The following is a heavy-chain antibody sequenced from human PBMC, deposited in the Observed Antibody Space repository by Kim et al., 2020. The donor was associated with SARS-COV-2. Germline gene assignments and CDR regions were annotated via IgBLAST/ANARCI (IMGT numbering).Heavy chain of an antibody. D-gene: IGHD2-2*02. Sequence: GIGLEWMGRIDPNDAYINYSPSFQGHVTISADKSISTAYLQWSSLKASDTAMYYCATYTNVLDAFDIWGQGTVVTVSS. V-gene: IGHV5-10-1*01. J-gene: IGHJ3*02. CDR2: IDPNDAYI. CDR3: ATYTNVLDAFDI.